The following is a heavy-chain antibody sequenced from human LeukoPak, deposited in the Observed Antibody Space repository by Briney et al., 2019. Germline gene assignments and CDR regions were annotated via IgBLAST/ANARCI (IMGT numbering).Heavy chain of an antibody. J-gene: IGHJ4*02. CDR1: GGTFSSYA. CDR3: ASTIAAAGTWDY. D-gene: IGHD6-13*01. CDR2: IIPIFGTA. V-gene: IGHV1-69*13. Sequence: SVKVSCKASGGTFSSYAISWVRQAPGQGLEWMGGIIPIFGTANYAQKFQGRVTITADESTSTAYMGLSSLRSEDTAVYYCASTIAAAGTWDYWGQGTLVTVSS.